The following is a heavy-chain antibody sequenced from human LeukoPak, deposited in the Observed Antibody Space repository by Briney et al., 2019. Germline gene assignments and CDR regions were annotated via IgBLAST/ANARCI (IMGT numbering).Heavy chain of an antibody. Sequence: PGGSLRLSCAASGFTFSAYSMSWVRQAPGKGPEWLSTISGNGDTYYADSVKGRFTTSRDNSKNMLSVQMNSLTAGDTATYYCQLATDCWGQGTLVTVSS. CDR3: QLATDC. CDR2: ISGNGDT. J-gene: IGHJ4*02. D-gene: IGHD6-6*01. CDR1: GFTFSAYS. V-gene: IGHV3-23*01.